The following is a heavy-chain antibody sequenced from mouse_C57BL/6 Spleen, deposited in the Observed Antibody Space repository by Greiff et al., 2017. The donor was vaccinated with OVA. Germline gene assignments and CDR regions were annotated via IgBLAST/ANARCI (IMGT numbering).Heavy chain of an antibody. CDR3: ARSDTRRYAMGY. D-gene: IGHD1-1*01. Sequence: QVQLQQPGAELVRPGSSVKLSCKASGYTFTSYWMHWVKQRPIQGLEWIGNIDPSDSETHYNQKFKDKATLTVDKSSSTAYMQLSSLTSEDSAVYYCARSDTRRYAMGYWGQGTSVTVSS. V-gene: IGHV1-52*01. CDR2: IDPSDSET. CDR1: GYTFTSYW. J-gene: IGHJ4*01.